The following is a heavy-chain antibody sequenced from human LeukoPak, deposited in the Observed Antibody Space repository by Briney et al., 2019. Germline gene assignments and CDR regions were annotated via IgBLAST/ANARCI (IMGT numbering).Heavy chain of an antibody. V-gene: IGHV3-7*03. CDR2: ISKDGREK. D-gene: IGHD1-26*01. Sequence: GGSLRLSCEASGFTFDSFAMAWVRQSPGKGLEWVATISKDGREKYYVDSVKGRLTISRDNAENSLYLHMNSLRAEDTGIYYCTRGGRYTSYYWFYWGPGTLVTVSS. CDR3: TRGGRYTSYYWFY. J-gene: IGHJ4*02. CDR1: GFTFDSFA.